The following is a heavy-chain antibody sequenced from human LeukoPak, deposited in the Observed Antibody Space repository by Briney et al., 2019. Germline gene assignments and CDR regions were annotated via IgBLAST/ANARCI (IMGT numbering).Heavy chain of an antibody. V-gene: IGHV3-7*01. Sequence: GGSLRLSCAASGFTFSSYWMSWVRQAPGKGLEWVANIKKNGSETYYADSVKGRFIISRDNAKNSLFLQMNRLIDDDRAVYYCAREGMSAWGQGTLVTVSS. CDR3: AREGMSA. J-gene: IGHJ5*02. CDR2: IKKNGSET. CDR1: GFTFSSYW.